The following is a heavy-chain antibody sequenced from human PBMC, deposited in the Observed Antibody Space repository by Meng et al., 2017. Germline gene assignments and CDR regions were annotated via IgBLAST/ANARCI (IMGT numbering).Heavy chain of an antibody. Sequence: GESLKISCAASGFTFSSYAMSWVRQAPGKGLEWVSAISGSGGSTYYADSVKGRFTISRDNSKNTLYLQMNSLKTEDTAVYYCTTRAKGVYCGGDCYRYWYFDLWGRGTLVTVSS. CDR1: GFTFSSYA. CDR2: ISGSGGST. J-gene: IGHJ2*01. V-gene: IGHV3-23*01. CDR3: TTRAKGVYCGGDCYRYWYFDL. D-gene: IGHD2-21*02.